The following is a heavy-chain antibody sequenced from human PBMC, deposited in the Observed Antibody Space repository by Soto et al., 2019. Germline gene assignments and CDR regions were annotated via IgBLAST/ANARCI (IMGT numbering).Heavy chain of an antibody. D-gene: IGHD6-19*01. CDR3: AKDLKQFPSFYYYGMDV. J-gene: IGHJ6*02. Sequence: GGSLRLSCAASGFTFSSYGMHWVRQAPGKGLEWVAFISYDGSNKYYADSVKGRFTISRDNSKNTLYLQMNSLRAEDTAVYYCAKDLKQFPSFYYYGMDVWGQGTTVTVS. V-gene: IGHV3-30*18. CDR2: ISYDGSNK. CDR1: GFTFSSYG.